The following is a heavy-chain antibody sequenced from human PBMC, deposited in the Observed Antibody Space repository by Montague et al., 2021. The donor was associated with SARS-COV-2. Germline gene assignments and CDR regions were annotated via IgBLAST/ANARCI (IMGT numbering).Heavy chain of an antibody. J-gene: IGHJ6*02. V-gene: IGHV4-59*01. CDR3: ARLLRSCTNGVCRTYYYYALDV. Sequence: SETLSLICTVSGGSISGFYWSWIRQPPGKGLEWIGYIYYSGSTKYNPSLESRVAVSVDRSKNQVSLKLTSVTAADTAVYYCARLLRSCTNGVCRTYYYYALDVWGQGTTVTVSS. CDR2: IYYSGST. D-gene: IGHD2-8*01. CDR1: GGSISGFY.